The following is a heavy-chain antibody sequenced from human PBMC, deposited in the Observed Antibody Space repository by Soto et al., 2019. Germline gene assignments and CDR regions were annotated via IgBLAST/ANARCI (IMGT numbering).Heavy chain of an antibody. Sequence: ASVKVSCKASGYTLTSYYMHWVRQAPGQGLEWMGIINPSGGSTSYAQKFQGRVTMTRDTSTSTVYMELSSLRSEDTAVYYCARAKGIAVAGTPGGMDVWGQGTTVTVSS. CDR1: GYTLTSYY. V-gene: IGHV1-46*01. CDR2: INPSGGST. J-gene: IGHJ6*02. D-gene: IGHD6-19*01. CDR3: ARAKGIAVAGTPGGMDV.